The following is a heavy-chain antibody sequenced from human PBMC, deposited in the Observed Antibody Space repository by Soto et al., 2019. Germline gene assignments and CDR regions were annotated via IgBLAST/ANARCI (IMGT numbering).Heavy chain of an antibody. D-gene: IGHD4-17*01. Sequence: QLQLQESGSGLVKPSQTLSLTCAVSGGSISSGGYAWSWIRQPPGKGLEWIGYIYHSGSTYYNPSLKSRVTISVDRSKNQFSLKLSSVTAADTAVYHCARAQNGVPFDYWGQGTLVTVSS. CDR3: ARAQNGVPFDY. V-gene: IGHV4-30-2*01. CDR1: GGSISSGGYA. J-gene: IGHJ4*02. CDR2: IYHSGST.